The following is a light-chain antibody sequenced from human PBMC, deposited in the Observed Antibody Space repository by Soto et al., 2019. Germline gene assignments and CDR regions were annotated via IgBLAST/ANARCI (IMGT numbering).Light chain of an antibody. CDR3: QQYGSSPLIS. V-gene: IGKV3-20*01. CDR1: QSFRGL. Sequence: EIVLTQSPGTLSLSPGGRATLSCRASQSFRGLLAWYQQKPGQAPRLLIFGASKRATGIPDRFSGSGSGRDFTLTISGLEPEDFAVYYCQQYGSSPLISFGQGTRREIK. CDR2: GAS. J-gene: IGKJ5*01.